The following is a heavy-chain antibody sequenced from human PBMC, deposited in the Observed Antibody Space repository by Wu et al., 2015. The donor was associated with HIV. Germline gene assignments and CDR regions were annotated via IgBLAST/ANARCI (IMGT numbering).Heavy chain of an antibody. Sequence: QVQLEQSGAEMKKPGSSMKVSCKASGGIFRNFGVSWLRQAPRQGSVWLGGIIPMFKTPNYAREFRGRVTISADESTSTVYLELRGLRFGDTAVYFCVRDTPLTGQTWGLGTLVTVSS. V-gene: IGHV1-69*13. J-gene: IGHJ4*02. CDR3: VRDTPLTGQT. CDR1: GGIFRNFG. D-gene: IGHD1-20*01. CDR2: IIPMFKTP.